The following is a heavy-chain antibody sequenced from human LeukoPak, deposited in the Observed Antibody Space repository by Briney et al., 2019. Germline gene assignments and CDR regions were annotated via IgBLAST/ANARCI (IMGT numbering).Heavy chain of an antibody. J-gene: IGHJ4*02. D-gene: IGHD3-3*01. CDR1: GYTFTSYY. CDR2: INPSGGST. V-gene: IGHV1-46*01. Sequence: EASVKVSCKASGYTFTSYYMHWVRQAPGQGLEWMGIINPSGGSTSYAQKFQGRVTMTRDTSTSTVYMELSSLRSEDTAVYYCARDFARAYYDFWSGQSEIDYWGQGTLVTVSS. CDR3: ARDFARAYYDFWSGQSEIDY.